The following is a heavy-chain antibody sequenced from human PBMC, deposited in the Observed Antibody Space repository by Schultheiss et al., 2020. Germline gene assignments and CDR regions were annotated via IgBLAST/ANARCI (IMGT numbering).Heavy chain of an antibody. Sequence: GGSLRLSCAASGFTFDDYAMHWVRQAPGKGLEWVAVIWYDGSNKYYADSVKGRFNISRDDAKKSLFLQMSSLRAEDTAVYYCARSAVAGTFDYWGQGTLVTVSS. J-gene: IGHJ4*02. CDR3: ARSAVAGTFDY. CDR1: GFTFDDYA. D-gene: IGHD6-19*01. CDR2: IWYDGSNK. V-gene: IGHV3-33*08.